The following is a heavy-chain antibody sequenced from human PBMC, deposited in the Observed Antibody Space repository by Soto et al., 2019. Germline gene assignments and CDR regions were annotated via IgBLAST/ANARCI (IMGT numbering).Heavy chain of an antibody. CDR3: ARDHPHSYGVYYFDY. D-gene: IGHD5-18*01. Sequence: PSETLSLTCTVSGDSISSYSWGWIRQPPGKGLEWIGNIHYNGNTKYSPSLKSRVTMSVDTSKDHFSLKLISVTTADTAVYFCARDHPHSYGVYYFDYWGQGTPVTVS. V-gene: IGHV4-59*01. J-gene: IGHJ4*02. CDR1: GDSISSYS. CDR2: IHYNGNT.